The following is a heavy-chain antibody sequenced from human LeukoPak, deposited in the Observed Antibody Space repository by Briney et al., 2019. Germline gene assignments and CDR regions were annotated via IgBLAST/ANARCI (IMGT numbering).Heavy chain of an antibody. D-gene: IGHD5-24*01. CDR3: ARTGGKRWLQGYFDY. CDR1: GGSISNSY. J-gene: IGHJ4*02. Sequence: SETLSLTCPVSGGSISNSYWSWIRQPPGKGLEWIGYIYCIGSTNYNPSLKSRVTISVDTSKNQFSLKLNSVTAADTAVYYCARTGGKRWLQGYFDYWGQGTLVTVSS. V-gene: IGHV4-59*01. CDR2: IYCIGST.